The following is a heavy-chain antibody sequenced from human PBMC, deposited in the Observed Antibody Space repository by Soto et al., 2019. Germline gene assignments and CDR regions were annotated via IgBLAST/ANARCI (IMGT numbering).Heavy chain of an antibody. Sequence: EASVKVSCKASGYTFSGYYMHWVRQAPGQGLEWMGWINPNSGGTHYAQKFQGRVTMTRDTSISTAYMELSRLRSDDTAVYYCARDSPLYCSSSSCYSGWFDPWGQGTLVTVSS. D-gene: IGHD2-2*01. CDR1: GYTFSGYY. CDR3: ARDSPLYCSSSSCYSGWFDP. CDR2: INPNSGGT. J-gene: IGHJ5*02. V-gene: IGHV1-2*02.